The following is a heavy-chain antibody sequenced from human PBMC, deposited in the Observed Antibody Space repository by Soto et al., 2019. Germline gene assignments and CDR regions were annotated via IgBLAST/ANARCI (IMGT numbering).Heavy chain of an antibody. CDR3: ARGLYEVWCRGGGCNLNWFDP. CDR2: ISSSGRTI. CDR1: GCTFSDYY. Sequence: QVHLVESGGGLVKTGGSLRLSCAAAGCTFSDYYMNWIRQAPGKALEWVSYISSSGRTIYYADSVKGRFTMSRDNAKNSLYLQMNSLRAEDTAVYYCARGLYEVWCRGGGCNLNWFDPWGQGTLVTVSS. J-gene: IGHJ5*02. V-gene: IGHV3-11*01. D-gene: IGHD2-15*01.